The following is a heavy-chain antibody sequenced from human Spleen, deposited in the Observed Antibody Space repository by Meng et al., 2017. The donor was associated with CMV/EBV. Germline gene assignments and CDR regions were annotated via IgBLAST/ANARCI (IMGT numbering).Heavy chain of an antibody. J-gene: IGHJ6*02. CDR1: GDSISSHY. CDR2: IYYSGST. CDR3: ARAVVVPAANYYYYGMDV. V-gene: IGHV4-59*11. Sequence: SETLSLTCTVSGDSISSHYWSWIRLPPGKGLEWIGYIYYSGSTNYNPSLKSRVTISIDTSKSQFSLKLSSVTAADTAVYYCARAVVVPAANYYYYGMDVWGQGTTVTVSS. D-gene: IGHD2-2*01.